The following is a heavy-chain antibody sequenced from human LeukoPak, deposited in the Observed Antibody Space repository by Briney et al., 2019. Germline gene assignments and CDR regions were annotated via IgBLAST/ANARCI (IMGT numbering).Heavy chain of an antibody. J-gene: IGHJ5*02. CDR1: GGSIRTSNW. Sequence: SETLSLTCVVSGGSIRTSNWWSWVRQPPGKGLEWIGEIYHSGTTNYNPSLKSRVTISLDTSKNHFSLKLSSVTAADTAVYYCARTWLVRGWFDPWGQGTLVTVSS. CDR2: IYHSGTT. CDR3: ARTWLVRGWFDP. V-gene: IGHV4-4*02. D-gene: IGHD6-19*01.